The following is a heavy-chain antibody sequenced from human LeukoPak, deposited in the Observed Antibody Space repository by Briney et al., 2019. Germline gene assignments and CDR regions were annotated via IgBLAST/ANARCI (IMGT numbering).Heavy chain of an antibody. CDR1: GFTCSSCA. CDR2: INPNSGGT. V-gene: IGHV1-2*02. Sequence: GGTLRLSCAASGFTCSSCAISWVRQAPGQGLEWMGWINPNSGGTNYAQKFQGRVTMTRDTSISTAYMELSRLRSDDTAVYYYARELQAVAGSDAFDIWGQGTMVTVSS. CDR3: ARELQAVAGSDAFDI. J-gene: IGHJ3*02. D-gene: IGHD6-19*01.